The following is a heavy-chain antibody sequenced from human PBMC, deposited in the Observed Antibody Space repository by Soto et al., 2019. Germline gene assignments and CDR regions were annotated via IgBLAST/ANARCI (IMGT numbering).Heavy chain of an antibody. D-gene: IGHD1-26*01. CDR3: ASQVPDSGSYPFDY. CDR2: IIPILGIA. J-gene: IGHJ4*02. Sequence: QVQLVQSGAEVKKPGSSVKVSCKASGGTFSSYTISWVRQAPGQGLEWMGRIIPILGIANYAQKFQGRVTMTADKSTSTAYMELSSLRSEDTAVYYCASQVPDSGSYPFDYWGQGTLVTVSS. CDR1: GGTFSSYT. V-gene: IGHV1-69*02.